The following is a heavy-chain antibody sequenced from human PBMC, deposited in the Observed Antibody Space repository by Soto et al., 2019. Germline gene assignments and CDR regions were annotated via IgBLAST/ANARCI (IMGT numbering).Heavy chain of an antibody. D-gene: IGHD6-19*01. CDR1: GGSISSGGYY. J-gene: IGHJ6*02. V-gene: IGHV4-31*03. CDR3: ARDFTDSSGPTLGMGV. Sequence: PSETLSHTCTVSGGSISSGGYYWSWIRQHPGKGLEWIGYIYYSGSTYYNPSLKSRVTISVDTSKDQFSLKLSSVTAADTAVYYCARDFTDSSGPTLGMGVWGQGTTVTVSS. CDR2: IYYSGST.